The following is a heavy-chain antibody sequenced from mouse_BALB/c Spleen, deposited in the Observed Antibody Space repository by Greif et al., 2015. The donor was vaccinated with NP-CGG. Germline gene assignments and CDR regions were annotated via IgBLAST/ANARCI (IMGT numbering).Heavy chain of an antibody. CDR1: GYSITSGYY. CDR3: ASFYDGYFYYAMDY. J-gene: IGHJ4*01. CDR2: ISYDGSN. D-gene: IGHD2-3*01. V-gene: IGHV3-6*02. Sequence: DVQLQESGPGLVKPSQSLSLTCSVTGYSITSGYYWNWIRQFPGNKLEWMGYISYDGSNNYNPSLKNRISITRDTSKNQFFLKLNSATTEDTATYYCASFYDGYFYYAMDYWGQGTSVTVSS.